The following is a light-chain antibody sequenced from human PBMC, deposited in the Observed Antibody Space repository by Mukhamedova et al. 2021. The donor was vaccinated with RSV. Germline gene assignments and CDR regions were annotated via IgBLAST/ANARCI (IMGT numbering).Light chain of an antibody. V-gene: IGKV1-16*01. CDR2: SAS. Sequence: GQAPKCLNYSASSLQTGVPSRFSGSRSGTDFTLTISGLQPEDFGTYYCQQYKSYPQTFGQGTRVELK. J-gene: IGKJ1*01. CDR3: QQYKSYPQT.